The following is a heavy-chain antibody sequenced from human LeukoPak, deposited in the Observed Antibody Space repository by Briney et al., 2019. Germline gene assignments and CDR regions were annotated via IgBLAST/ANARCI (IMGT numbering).Heavy chain of an antibody. D-gene: IGHD3-22*01. CDR1: GFSFYTYS. Sequence: GGSLRLSCAASGFSFYTYSMDWVRQAPGKGLEWVSYISSSTTTMLYADSVKGRFTISRDNAKNSLYLQMDSLRAEDTAVYYCARGRHYYDSSVNRGADYWGQGTLVTVSS. CDR2: ISSSTTTM. V-gene: IGHV3-48*01. CDR3: ARGRHYYDSSVNRGADY. J-gene: IGHJ4*02.